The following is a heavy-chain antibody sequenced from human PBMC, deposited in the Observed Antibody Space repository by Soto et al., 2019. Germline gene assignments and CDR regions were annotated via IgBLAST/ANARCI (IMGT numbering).Heavy chain of an antibody. D-gene: IGHD1-1*01. CDR3: AKDLVAFTTGRRSPFGS. CDR2: ISYDGKNE. Sequence: ESVGGVVQPGGSLRLSCAPSGFTFRAYGMHWVRQAPGKGLEWVAVISYDGKNEYYADSVKGRFSISRDSSKNTLYLQMNSLRAEDTAVYYCAKDLVAFTTGRRSPFGSWGQGTLVTVSS. J-gene: IGHJ4*02. V-gene: IGHV3-30*18. CDR1: GFTFRAYG.